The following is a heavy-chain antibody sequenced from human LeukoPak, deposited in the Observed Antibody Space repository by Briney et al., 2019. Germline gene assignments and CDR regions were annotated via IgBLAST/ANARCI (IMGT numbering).Heavy chain of an antibody. Sequence: PGRSLRLSCAASGLTFSSYGMHWVRQAPGKGLEWVAVISYDGSNKYYADSVKGRFTISRDNSKNTLYLQMNSLRAEDTAVYYCAKGVKRPLTWYFDYWGQGTLVTVSS. V-gene: IGHV3-30*18. J-gene: IGHJ4*02. CDR1: GLTFSSYG. D-gene: IGHD3-22*01. CDR2: ISYDGSNK. CDR3: AKGVKRPLTWYFDY.